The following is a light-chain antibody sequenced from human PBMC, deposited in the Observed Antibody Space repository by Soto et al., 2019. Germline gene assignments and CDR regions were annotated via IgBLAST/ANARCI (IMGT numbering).Light chain of an antibody. Sequence: QSALTQPASVSGSPGQSITISCTGTSSDVGGYNYVSWYQQHPGKAPKLMIYEVSNRPSGVSNRFSGCKSGNTASLTISGLQAEDEADYYCRSYTSSSTLVFGTGTKLTVL. J-gene: IGLJ1*01. CDR1: SSDVGGYNY. CDR3: RSYTSSSTLV. V-gene: IGLV2-14*01. CDR2: EVS.